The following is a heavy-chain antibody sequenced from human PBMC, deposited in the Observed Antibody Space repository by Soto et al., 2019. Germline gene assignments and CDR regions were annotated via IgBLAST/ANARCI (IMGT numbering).Heavy chain of an antibody. CDR1: GFTFSSYG. V-gene: IGHV3-30*18. J-gene: IGHJ4*02. D-gene: IGHD1-7*01. Sequence: QVQLVESGGGVVQPGRSLRLSCAASGFTFSSYGMHWVRQAPGKGLEWVAVISYDGSNKYYADSVKGRFTISRDNSKNTLYLQMNSLRAEDTAVYYCAKGRWNYDEFDNWGQGTLVTVSS. CDR3: AKGRWNYDEFDN. CDR2: ISYDGSNK.